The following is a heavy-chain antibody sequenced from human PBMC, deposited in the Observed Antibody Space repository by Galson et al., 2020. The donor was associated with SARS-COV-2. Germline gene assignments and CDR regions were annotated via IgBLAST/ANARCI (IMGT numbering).Heavy chain of an antibody. CDR3: ARHYDFWGGYSTGNYDYSGMDV. V-gene: IGHV4-39*01. CDR2: IYYGGRT. CDR1: GASISRSNYY. D-gene: IGHD3-3*01. Sequence: ETSETLSLTCIVPGASISRSNYYWGWIRQPPGKGLEWIGSIYYGGRTYYNLSPKSRLTLDVKTSKNQFSLQLSSVTAADTAVYFCARHYDFWGGYSTGNYDYSGMDVWGRGATVTVSS. J-gene: IGHJ6*02.